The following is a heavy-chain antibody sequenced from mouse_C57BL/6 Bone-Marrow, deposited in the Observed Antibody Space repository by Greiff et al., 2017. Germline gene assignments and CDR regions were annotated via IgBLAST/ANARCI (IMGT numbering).Heavy chain of an antibody. D-gene: IGHD2-5*01. J-gene: IGHJ3*01. Sequence: VQLQQSGAGLVKPGASVKLSCTASGFNFNDYAMHWVKQRPEQGLEWLGRIDPEDSATKYATTFPGKVTITADTSSNTAYLQLSSLTSEDTAVYYCARDSNSDRFAYWGQGTLVTVSA. V-gene: IGHV14-2*01. CDR2: IDPEDSAT. CDR3: ARDSNSDRFAY. CDR1: GFNFNDYA.